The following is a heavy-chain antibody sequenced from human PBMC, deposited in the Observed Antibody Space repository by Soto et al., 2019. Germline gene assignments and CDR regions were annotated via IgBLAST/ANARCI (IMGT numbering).Heavy chain of an antibody. D-gene: IGHD6-6*01. CDR2: ISYSGST. CDR1: GGSISSGNYY. Sequence: PSETLSLTCTVSGGSISSGNYYWSWIRQPPGKGLEWIGFISYSGSTYYNLSLKSRVTISVDRSKNQFSLKLSSVTAADTAVYYCASGSHVPHYWGQGTLVTVS. V-gene: IGHV4-30-4*01. J-gene: IGHJ4*02. CDR3: ASGSHVPHY.